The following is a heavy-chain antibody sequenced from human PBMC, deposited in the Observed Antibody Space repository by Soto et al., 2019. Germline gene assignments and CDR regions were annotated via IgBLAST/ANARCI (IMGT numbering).Heavy chain of an antibody. D-gene: IGHD6-13*01. CDR3: ARGGAARRLVYYSRMYV. Sequence: ASLKVSCKASGYTFTGYYMHWVRQAPGQGLEWMGWINPNSGGTNYAQKFQGWVTMTRDTSISTAYMELSRLRSDDTAVYYCARGGAARRLVYYSRMYVSGQGNTFTVSS. CDR1: GYTFTGYY. J-gene: IGHJ6*02. CDR2: INPNSGGT. V-gene: IGHV1-2*04.